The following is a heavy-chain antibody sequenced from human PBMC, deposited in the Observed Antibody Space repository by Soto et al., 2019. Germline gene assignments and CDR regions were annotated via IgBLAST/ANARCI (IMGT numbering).Heavy chain of an antibody. CDR2: INAGGGYT. CDR3: TTGVAIVVVTAPFYL. V-gene: IGHV1-46*03. D-gene: IGHD2-21*02. Sequence: ASVKVSCKASGYIFTNYYMHWVRQAPGQGLEWMGTINAGGGYTTYAQRFQGRVTMTRDTSTSTVSMELSSLRYEDTALYYCTTGVAIVVVTAPFYLWGQ. CDR1: GYIFTNYY. J-gene: IGHJ3*01.